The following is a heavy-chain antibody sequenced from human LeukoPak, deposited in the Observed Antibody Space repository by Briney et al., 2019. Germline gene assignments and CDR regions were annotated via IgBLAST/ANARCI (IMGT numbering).Heavy chain of an antibody. J-gene: IGHJ4*02. CDR1: GGSITNYY. CDR2: IYNTGRT. D-gene: IGHD1-26*01. Sequence: PSETLSLTCSVSGGSITNYYWSWIRQSPGKGLELIGFIYNTGRTNYNPSLQSRVTMSIDTSKNQFSLKLSSVTAADTAVYYCARQGELAIDYWGQGTLVTVSS. CDR3: ARQGELAIDY. V-gene: IGHV4-59*08.